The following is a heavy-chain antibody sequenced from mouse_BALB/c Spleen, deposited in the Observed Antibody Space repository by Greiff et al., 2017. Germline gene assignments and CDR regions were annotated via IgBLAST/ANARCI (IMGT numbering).Heavy chain of an antibody. CDR3: ASHYYGSSYDAMDY. J-gene: IGHJ4*01. CDR1: GFTFSSYA. V-gene: IGHV5-9-4*01. Sequence: EVQGVESGGGLVKPGGSLKLSCAASGFTFSSYAMSWVRQSPEKRLEWVAEISSGGSYTYYPDTVTGRFTISRDNAKNTLYLEMSSLRSEDTAMYYCASHYYGSSYDAMDYWGQGTSVTVSS. CDR2: ISSGGSYT. D-gene: IGHD1-1*01.